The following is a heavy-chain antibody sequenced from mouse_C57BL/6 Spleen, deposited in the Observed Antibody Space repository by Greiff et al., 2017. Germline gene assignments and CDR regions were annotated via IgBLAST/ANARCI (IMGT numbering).Heavy chain of an antibody. V-gene: IGHV8-12*01. Sequence: QVTLKVSGPGILQSSQTLSLTCSFSGFSLSTSGMGVSWIRPPSGKGLEWLAHIYWDDDKRYNPSLKSRLTISKETSRNQVFLKITSVDTADTATYYCARGGNYDEASFAYWGKGTLVTVSA. D-gene: IGHD2-4*01. CDR2: IYWDDDK. CDR1: GFSLSTSGMG. CDR3: ARGGNYDEASFAY. J-gene: IGHJ3*01.